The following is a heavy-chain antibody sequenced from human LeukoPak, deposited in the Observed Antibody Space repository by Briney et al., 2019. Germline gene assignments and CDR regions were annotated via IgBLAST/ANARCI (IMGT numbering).Heavy chain of an antibody. D-gene: IGHD3-9*01. CDR3: ASSAYDILTGYYTFFDY. CDR2: IYYSGST. CDR1: GGSISSYY. Sequence: SETLSLTCTVSGGSISSYYWSWIRQPPGQGLEWIGYIYYSGSTNYNPSLKSRVTISVDTSKNQFSLKLSSVTAADTAVYYCASSAYDILTGYYTFFDYWGQGTLVTVSS. V-gene: IGHV4-59*01. J-gene: IGHJ4*02.